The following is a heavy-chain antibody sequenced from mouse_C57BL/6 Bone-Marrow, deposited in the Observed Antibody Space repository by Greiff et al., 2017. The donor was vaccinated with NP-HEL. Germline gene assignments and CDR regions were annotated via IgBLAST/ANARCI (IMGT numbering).Heavy chain of an antibody. CDR1: GYAFSSSW. V-gene: IGHV1-82*01. D-gene: IGHD2-5*01. CDR2: IYPGDGDT. J-gene: IGHJ2*01. Sequence: QVQLKESGPELVKPGASVKISCKASGYAFSSSWMNWVKQRPGKGLEWIGRIYPGDGDTNYNGKFKGKATLTADKSSSTAYMQLSSLTSEDSAVYFCASLYYSNFLDYWGQGTTLTVSS. CDR3: ASLYYSNFLDY.